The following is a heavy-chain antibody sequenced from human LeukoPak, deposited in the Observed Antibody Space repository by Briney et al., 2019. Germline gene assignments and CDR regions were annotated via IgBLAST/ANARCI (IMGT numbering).Heavy chain of an antibody. CDR2: IYTSGST. D-gene: IGHD5-24*01. CDR3: AREMATTRGYFDY. Sequence: SETLSLTCTVSGGSISSYYWSWIRHPAEKGLEWIGRIYTSGSTNYNPSLKSRVTMSVDTSRNQFSLKLSSVTAADTAMYYCAREMATTRGYFDYWGQGTLVTVSS. CDR1: GGSISSYY. J-gene: IGHJ4*02. V-gene: IGHV4-4*07.